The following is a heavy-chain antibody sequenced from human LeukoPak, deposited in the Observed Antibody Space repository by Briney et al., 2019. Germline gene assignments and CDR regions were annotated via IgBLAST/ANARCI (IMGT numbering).Heavy chain of an antibody. CDR3: ARPSGYDGHFDL. J-gene: IGHJ2*01. Sequence: SETLSLTCTVSGGSIRSYYWNWIRQPPGEGREGIGYIYYSGSTNYNPSLRSRVTISVDSSKNQFSLKLSSVTAADAAVYYCARPSGYDGHFDLWGRGTLVTVSS. CDR1: GGSIRSYY. CDR2: IYYSGST. V-gene: IGHV4-59*08. D-gene: IGHD5-12*01.